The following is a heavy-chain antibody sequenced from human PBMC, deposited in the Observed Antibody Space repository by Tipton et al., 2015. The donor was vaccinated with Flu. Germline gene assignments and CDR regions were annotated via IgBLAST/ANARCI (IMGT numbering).Heavy chain of an antibody. J-gene: IGHJ4*02. CDR3: AKVIPEAVAGLDY. CDR2: VTGGGST. Sequence: GSLRLSCAASGIKFSSYGMSWARQAPGKGLEWVSGVTGGGSTYYADSVKGRFTISRDIYKNMLFLQMNSLSAEDTAVYYCAKVIPEAVAGLDYWGQGTLVTVSS. CDR1: GIKFSSYG. V-gene: IGHV3-23*01. D-gene: IGHD6-19*01.